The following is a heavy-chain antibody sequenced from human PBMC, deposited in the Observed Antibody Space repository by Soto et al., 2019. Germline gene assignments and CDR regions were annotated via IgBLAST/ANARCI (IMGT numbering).Heavy chain of an antibody. CDR1: GFTFSSYS. CDR3: ARGYYGSGSYYNVVPY. D-gene: IGHD3-10*01. J-gene: IGHJ4*02. CDR2: ISSSSSYI. Sequence: GGSLRLSCAASGFTFSSYSMNWVRQAPGKGLEWVSSISSSSSYIYYADSVKGRFTISRDNAKNSLYLQMNSLRAEDTAVYYCARGYYGSGSYYNVVPYWGQGPLVTVSS. V-gene: IGHV3-21*01.